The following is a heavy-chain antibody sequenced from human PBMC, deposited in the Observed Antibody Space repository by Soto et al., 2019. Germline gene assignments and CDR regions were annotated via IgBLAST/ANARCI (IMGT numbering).Heavy chain of an antibody. Sequence: EVQLVESGGGLIQPGGSLKLSCAASGFTVGNNYMSWVRQAPGKGLEWVSLISSTGTTNYADSVKGRFTVSRDNAKNTLYLQMNSLRAEDTAVYYCAKDGRGSGSHYNSFGYWGQGTLVTVS. J-gene: IGHJ4*02. V-gene: IGHV3-53*01. CDR2: ISSTGTT. CDR1: GFTVGNNY. D-gene: IGHD3-10*01. CDR3: AKDGRGSGSHYNSFGY.